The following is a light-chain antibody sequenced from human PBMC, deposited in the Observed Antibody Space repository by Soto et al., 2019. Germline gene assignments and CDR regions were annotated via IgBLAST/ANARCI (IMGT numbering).Light chain of an antibody. Sequence: DIVMTQSPDSLAASLGERATINCKSSQSILYSPNNKNYLAWYQQKPGQPPKLLIYWASTRESGVPDRFSGSGSGTDFTLTISSLQAEDVAVYYCQQYYDTLYTFGQGTKLEIK. CDR3: QQYYDTLYT. CDR2: WAS. V-gene: IGKV4-1*01. J-gene: IGKJ2*01. CDR1: QSILYSPNNKNY.